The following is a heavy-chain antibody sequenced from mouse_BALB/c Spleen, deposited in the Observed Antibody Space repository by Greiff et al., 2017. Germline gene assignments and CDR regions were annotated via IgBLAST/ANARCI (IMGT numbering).Heavy chain of an antibody. CDR1: GYTFSSYW. Sequence: QVQLQQSGAELMKPGASVKISCKATGYTFSSYWIEWVKQRPGHGLEWIGEILPGSGSTNYNEKFKGKATFTVDTSSSTAYMQFNSLTSEDSAVYYCARRGDYDEGYFDYWGQGTTLTVSS. CDR3: ARRGDYDEGYFDY. J-gene: IGHJ2*01. CDR2: ILPGSGST. D-gene: IGHD2-4*01. V-gene: IGHV1-9*01.